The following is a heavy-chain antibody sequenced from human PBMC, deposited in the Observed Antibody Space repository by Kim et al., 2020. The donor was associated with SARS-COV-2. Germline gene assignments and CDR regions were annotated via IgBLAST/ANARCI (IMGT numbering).Heavy chain of an antibody. Sequence: GGSLRLSCVVSGFTFNDYGMHWVRQAPGKGPEWVSAISWSGASIGYADSVKGRFTISRDNAKNSLYLQMNSLRAEDTALYYCAKDIGGGVAVALFSMDVWGQGTPVTLSS. CDR2: ISWSGASI. J-gene: IGHJ6*02. CDR3: AKDIGGGVAVALFSMDV. V-gene: IGHV3-9*01. D-gene: IGHD6-19*01. CDR1: GFTFNDYG.